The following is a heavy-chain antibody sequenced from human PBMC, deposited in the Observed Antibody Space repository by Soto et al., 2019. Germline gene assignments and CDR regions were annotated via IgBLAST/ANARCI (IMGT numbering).Heavy chain of an antibody. J-gene: IGHJ4*02. CDR2: INAGNGNT. CDR1: GYTFTSYA. Sequence: QVQLVQSGAEVKKPGASVKVSCKASGYTFTSYAMHWVRQAPGQRLEWMGWINAGNGNTKYSQKFQGRVTITRDTSASTAYMELSSLRSEDTAVYYCARDQNYRGYDFWSGYSTDIRYFDWSLPWYFDYWGQGTLVTVSS. CDR3: ARDQNYRGYDFWSGYSTDIRYFDWSLPWYFDY. V-gene: IGHV1-3*01. D-gene: IGHD3-3*01.